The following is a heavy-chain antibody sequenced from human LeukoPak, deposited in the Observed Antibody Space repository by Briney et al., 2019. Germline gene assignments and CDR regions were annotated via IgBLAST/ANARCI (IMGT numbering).Heavy chain of an antibody. CDR3: ARDELLWFGEFFDY. CDR2: INTNTGNP. D-gene: IGHD3-10*01. Sequence: ASVKVSCKASGYTFTSYAMNWVRQAPGQGLEWMGWINTNTGNPTYAQGFAGRFVFSLDTSVSTAYLQIGSLKAEDTAVYYCARDELLWFGEFFDYWGQGTLVTVSS. V-gene: IGHV7-4-1*01. CDR1: GYTFTSYA. J-gene: IGHJ4*02.